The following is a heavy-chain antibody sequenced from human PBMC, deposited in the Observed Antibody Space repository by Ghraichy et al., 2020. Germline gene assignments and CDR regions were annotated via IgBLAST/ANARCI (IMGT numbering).Heavy chain of an antibody. Sequence: GGSLRLSCAASRFNFSNYVMTWVRQAPGKGLEWVSAISGSGGSTYYADSGKGRFTISRDNSKNTLYLQMNSLRAEDTAVYYCAKLFPRIVVVPAAGMDVWGQGTTVTVSS. J-gene: IGHJ6*02. D-gene: IGHD2-2*01. V-gene: IGHV3-23*01. CDR3: AKLFPRIVVVPAAGMDV. CDR2: ISGSGGST. CDR1: RFNFSNYV.